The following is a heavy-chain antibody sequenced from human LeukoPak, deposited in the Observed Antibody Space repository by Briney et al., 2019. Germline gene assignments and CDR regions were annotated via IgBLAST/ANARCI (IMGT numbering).Heavy chain of an antibody. V-gene: IGHV3-23*01. CDR1: GFTFSSYA. CDR2: ISGSGGST. CDR3: AKRLLWFGELLVPTYFDY. D-gene: IGHD3-10*01. Sequence: GGSLRLSCAASGFTFSSYAMSWVRQAPGKGLEWVSAISGSGGSTYYADSVKGRFTISRDNSKNTLYLQMNSLRAEDTAVYYCAKRLLWFGELLVPTYFDYWGRGTLVTVSS. J-gene: IGHJ4*02.